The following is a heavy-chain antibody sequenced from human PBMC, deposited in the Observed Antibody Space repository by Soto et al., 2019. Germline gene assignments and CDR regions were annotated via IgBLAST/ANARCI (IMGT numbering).Heavy chain of an antibody. Sequence: SETLSLTCTVSGGPISSYYWSWIRQPPGKGLEWIGYIYYSGSTNYNPSLKSRVTISVDTSKNQFSLKLSSVTAADTAVYYCARASSWTFDYWGQGTLVTVSS. CDR2: IYYSGST. CDR3: ARASSWTFDY. D-gene: IGHD6-13*01. V-gene: IGHV4-59*01. CDR1: GGPISSYY. J-gene: IGHJ4*02.